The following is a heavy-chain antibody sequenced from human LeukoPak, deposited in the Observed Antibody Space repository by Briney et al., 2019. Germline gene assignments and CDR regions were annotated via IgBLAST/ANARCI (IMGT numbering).Heavy chain of an antibody. Sequence: SETLSLTCTVSGGSISSGADYWSWIRQHRGKGLEWIGYISYSGSTYYNPSLKTRLTISVNTSKNQFSLKLDSVTAADTALYYCARADMPTVFDFWGRGTLLTVSS. V-gene: IGHV4-31*03. CDR2: ISYSGST. CDR1: GGSISSGADY. CDR3: ARADMPTVFDF. D-gene: IGHD5-24*01. J-gene: IGHJ4*02.